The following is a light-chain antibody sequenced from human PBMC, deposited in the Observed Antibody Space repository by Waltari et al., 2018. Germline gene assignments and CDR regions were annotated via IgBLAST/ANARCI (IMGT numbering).Light chain of an antibody. V-gene: IGKV3-11*01. J-gene: IGKJ3*01. CDR3: QQVNSFPIT. CDR2: DTS. Sequence: EIVLTQSPATLSLSPGERATLSCRASQSITNYLAWYQQKPGQAPRLLNYDTSKRATDSPVRFSGSGSGTDFTLTISSLEPEDFATYYCQQVNSFPITFGPGTKVDIK. CDR1: QSITNY.